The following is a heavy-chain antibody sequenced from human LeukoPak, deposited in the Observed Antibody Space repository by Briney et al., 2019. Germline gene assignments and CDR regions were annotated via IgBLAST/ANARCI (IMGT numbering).Heavy chain of an antibody. J-gene: IGHJ4*02. D-gene: IGHD3-3*01. CDR1: GGSISSYY. V-gene: IGHV4-4*07. CDR3: ARDNDFWSGYYWDY. Sequence: KASETQSLTCTVSGGSISSYYWSWIRQPAGKGLEWIGRIYTSGSTNYNPSLKSRVTMSVDTSKNQFSLKLSSVTAADTAVYYCARDNDFWSGYYWDYWGQGTLVTVSS. CDR2: IYTSGST.